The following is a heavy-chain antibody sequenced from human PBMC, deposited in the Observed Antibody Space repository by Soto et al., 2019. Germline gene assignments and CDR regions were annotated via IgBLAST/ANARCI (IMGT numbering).Heavy chain of an antibody. CDR2: VSSSGRST. CDR3: VKQAHGLDRVAFHX. J-gene: IGHJ4*02. Sequence: GGALRLSCSASGFIFSESTIYWVRQVPGKGLEDISAVSSSGRSTYYADSVKERLTISRDNSKKTLFLQMGSLRPEDTAIYYCVKQAHGLDRVAFHXWGQVTQVTVSX. V-gene: IGHV3-64D*06. D-gene: IGHD2-15*01. CDR1: GFIFSEST.